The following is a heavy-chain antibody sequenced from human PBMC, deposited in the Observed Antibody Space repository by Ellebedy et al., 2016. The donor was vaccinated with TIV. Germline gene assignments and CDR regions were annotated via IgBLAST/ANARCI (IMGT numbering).Heavy chain of an antibody. Sequence: PGGSLRLSCAASGFTFSSYAMHWVRQAPGKGLEWVAVISYDGSNKYYADSVKGRFTISRDNSKNTLYLQMNSLRAEDTAVYYCARDKGGDYVLKGGMDVWGQGTTVTVSS. CDR3: ARDKGGDYVLKGGMDV. CDR1: GFTFSSYA. D-gene: IGHD4-17*01. CDR2: ISYDGSNK. V-gene: IGHV3-30*07. J-gene: IGHJ6*02.